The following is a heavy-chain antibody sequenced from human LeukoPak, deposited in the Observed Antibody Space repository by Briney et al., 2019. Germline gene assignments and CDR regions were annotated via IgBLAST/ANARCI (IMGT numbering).Heavy chain of an antibody. CDR3: GGAPGTAFNDGTFDI. CDR1: GFPFNPYS. V-gene: IGHV3-21*01. J-gene: IGHJ3*02. D-gene: IGHD3-22*01. CDR2: ISSSGTYI. Sequence: GGSLRLSCAASGFPFNPYSMNWVRQAPGKGLEWVSSISSSGTYIYYADSVKGRFTISRDNAKNSLYLQMSSLRAEDTAVYYLGGAPGTAFNDGTFDIWGQGKMVNVSS.